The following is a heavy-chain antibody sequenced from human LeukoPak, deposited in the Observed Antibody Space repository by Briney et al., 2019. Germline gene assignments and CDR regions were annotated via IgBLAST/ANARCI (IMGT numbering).Heavy chain of an antibody. D-gene: IGHD2-2*01. CDR2: ISYSGAST. V-gene: IGHV3-23*01. CDR1: GFTFGSYA. CDR3: ARDRRGTSYFDY. Sequence: GGSLRLSCATSGFTFGSYAMNWVRQAPGKGLEWVSGISYSGASTYYGDSVKGRFTISRDNAENTLYLQMNSLRAEDTAVYYCARDRRGTSYFDYWGQGTLVTVSS. J-gene: IGHJ4*02.